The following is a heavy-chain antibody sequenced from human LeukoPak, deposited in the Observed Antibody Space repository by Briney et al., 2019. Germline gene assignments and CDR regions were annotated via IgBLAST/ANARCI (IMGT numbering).Heavy chain of an antibody. CDR3: ARVGDGSNAFDI. J-gene: IGHJ3*02. V-gene: IGHV3-11*01. D-gene: IGHD3-16*01. CDR1: GFTFSNYG. CDR2: ISSSGSTI. Sequence: GGPLRLSCAASGFTFSNYGMSWIRQAPGKGLEWVSYISSSGSTIYYADSVKGRFTISRDNAKNSLYLQMNSLRAEDTAVYYCARVGDGSNAFDIWGQGTMVTVSS.